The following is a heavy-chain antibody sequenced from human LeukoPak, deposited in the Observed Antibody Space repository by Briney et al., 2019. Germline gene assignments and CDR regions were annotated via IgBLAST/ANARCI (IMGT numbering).Heavy chain of an antibody. Sequence: GGFLRLSCAASGFTFSSYSMNWVRQAPGKGLEWVSSISSSSSYIYYADSVKGRFTISRDNAKNSLYLQMNSLRAEDTAVYYCVSLYGDLEDYWGQGTLVTASS. CDR2: ISSSSSYI. CDR3: VSLYGDLEDY. J-gene: IGHJ4*02. D-gene: IGHD4-17*01. V-gene: IGHV3-21*01. CDR1: GFTFSSYS.